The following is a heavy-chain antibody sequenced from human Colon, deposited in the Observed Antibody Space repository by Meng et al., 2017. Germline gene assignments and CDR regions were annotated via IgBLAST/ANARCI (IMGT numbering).Heavy chain of an antibody. CDR3: ARGRGNWGSHWFDP. CDR2: IYYSGST. CDR1: GGSISSGGNY. Sequence: LRLSCTVSGGSISSGGNYWSWIRQHPGKGLEWIGHIYYSGSTYYNSSLKSRVAISVDTSKNQFSLKLSSVTAAGTAVYYWARGRGNWGSHWFDPWGQGTLVTVSS. J-gene: IGHJ5*02. D-gene: IGHD7-27*01. V-gene: IGHV4-31*03.